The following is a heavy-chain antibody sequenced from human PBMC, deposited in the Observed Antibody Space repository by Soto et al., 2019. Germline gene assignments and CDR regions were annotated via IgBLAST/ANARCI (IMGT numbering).Heavy chain of an antibody. D-gene: IGHD2-2*01. J-gene: IGHJ4*02. Sequence: DRQMPGKGLEWMGIIYPGDSDTRYSPSFQGQVTISADKSISTAYLQWSSLKASDTAMYYCARRAPDCSSTSCYYPYWGQGTLVTVSS. V-gene: IGHV5-51*01. CDR2: IYPGDSDT. CDR3: ARRAPDCSSTSCYYPY.